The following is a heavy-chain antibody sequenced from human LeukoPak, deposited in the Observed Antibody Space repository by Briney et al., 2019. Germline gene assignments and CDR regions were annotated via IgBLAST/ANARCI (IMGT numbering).Heavy chain of an antibody. Sequence: SQTLSLTCAISGDSVSSNSAAWNWIRQSPSRGLEWLGSTYYRSKWYNDYAVSVKSRITINPDTSKNQFSLQLNSVTPEDTAVYYCARANSGDIVVVPAAPLFDYWGQGTLVTVSS. J-gene: IGHJ4*02. V-gene: IGHV6-1*01. CDR3: ARANSGDIVVVPAAPLFDY. D-gene: IGHD2-2*01. CDR2: TYYRSKWYN. CDR1: GDSVSSNSAA.